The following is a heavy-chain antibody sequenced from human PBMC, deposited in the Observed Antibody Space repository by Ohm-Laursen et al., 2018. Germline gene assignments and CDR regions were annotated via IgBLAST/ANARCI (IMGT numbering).Heavy chain of an antibody. Sequence: GSLRLSCTASEVTDSPNYMSWVRQAPGKGLECVAILYNGGFTYYADSVKGRFTISRDNSKNTLFLQMNSLRAEDTAVYYCASAIPIYDSSGHAQDDAFDIWGQGTMVTVSS. V-gene: IGHV3-53*01. J-gene: IGHJ3*02. CDR2: LYNGGFT. D-gene: IGHD3-22*01. CDR3: ASAIPIYDSSGHAQDDAFDI. CDR1: EVTDSPNY.